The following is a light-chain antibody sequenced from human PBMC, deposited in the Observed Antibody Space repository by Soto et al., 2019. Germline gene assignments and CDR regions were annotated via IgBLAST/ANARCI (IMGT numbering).Light chain of an antibody. CDR2: DAS. CDR3: QQRNSWPLT. Sequence: MVLAQSPDAVSLSPGERATESCVSSQSFGLYLSWYQQKHGQAPRLLIYDASDRATGIPARFSGSGSGTDFTLTISSLEPEDFAVYYCQQRNSWPLTFGGGTKVDI. CDR1: QSFGLY. J-gene: IGKJ4*01. V-gene: IGKV3-11*01.